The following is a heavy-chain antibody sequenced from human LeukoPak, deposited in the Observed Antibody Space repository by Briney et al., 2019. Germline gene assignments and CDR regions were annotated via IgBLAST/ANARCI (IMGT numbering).Heavy chain of an antibody. CDR1: GFTFSGSA. V-gene: IGHV3-73*01. D-gene: IGHD3-22*01. CDR3: TRHRVTNYYDSSGYD. CDR2: IRSKANSYAT. Sequence: GGSLRLSCAASGFTFSGSAMHWVRQASGKGLEWVGRIRSKANSYATAYAASVKGRFTISRDDSKNTAYLQMNSLKTEDTAVYYCTRHRVTNYYDSSGYDWGQGTLVTV. J-gene: IGHJ4*02.